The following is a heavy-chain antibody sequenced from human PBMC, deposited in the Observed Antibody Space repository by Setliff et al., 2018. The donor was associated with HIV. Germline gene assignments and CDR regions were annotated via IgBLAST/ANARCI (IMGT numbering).Heavy chain of an antibody. V-gene: IGHV4-61*09. CDR2: IYTSGST. J-gene: IGHJ5*02. D-gene: IGHD3-3*01. CDR3: ARGSGDYWSGYYLRWFDP. CDR1: GVSISSGSYY. Sequence: SETLSLTCTASGVSISSGSYYWSWIRQPAGKGLEWIGHIYTSGSTNYNPSLKSRVTISVDTSRNQFSLKLSSVTAADTAVYYCARGSGDYWSGYYLRWFDPWGQGTLVTVSS.